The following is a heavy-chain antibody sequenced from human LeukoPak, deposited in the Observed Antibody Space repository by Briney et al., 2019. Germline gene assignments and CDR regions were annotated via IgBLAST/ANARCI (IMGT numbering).Heavy chain of an antibody. CDR3: ARGIGGQTTPLGY. J-gene: IGHJ4*02. Sequence: GASVKVSCKASGYTFTIYGISWVRQAPGQGQEWMGWISAYNGNTNYEQKLQGRVTMTTDTSTSTDYMELRSLRSDDTAVYYGARGIGGQTTPLGYWGQGTLVTVSS. V-gene: IGHV1-18*01. CDR2: ISAYNGNT. CDR1: GYTFTIYG. D-gene: IGHD4-11*01.